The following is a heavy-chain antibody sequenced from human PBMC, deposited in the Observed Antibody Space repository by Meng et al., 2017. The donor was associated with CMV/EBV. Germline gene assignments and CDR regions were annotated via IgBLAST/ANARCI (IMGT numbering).Heavy chain of an antibody. D-gene: IGHD6-13*01. CDR2: INPSGGST. CDR3: ARVAAAGTDYYYGMDV. V-gene: IGHV1-46*01. J-gene: IGHJ6*02. CDR1: GYTFTSYY. Sequence: ASVKVSCQASGYTFTSYYMHWVRQAPGQGLEWMGIINPSGGSTSYAQKFQGRVTMTRDTYTSTDYMELSSLRSEDTAVYYCARVAAAGTDYYYGMDVWGQGTTVTVSS.